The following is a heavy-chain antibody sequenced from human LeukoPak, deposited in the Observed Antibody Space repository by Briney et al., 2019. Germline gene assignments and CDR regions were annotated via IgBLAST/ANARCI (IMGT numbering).Heavy chain of an antibody. CDR3: AREDRATVTTFYYYYYMDV. J-gene: IGHJ6*03. V-gene: IGHV4-4*07. Sequence: SETLSLTCNVSGGSISSHFWSWIRQPARKGPEWIGRISTSGSTNYNPSLKSRVTMSVDTSKNQFSLKLSSVTAADTAVYYCAREDRATVTTFYYYYYMDVWGKGTTVTVSS. D-gene: IGHD4-17*01. CDR1: GGSISSHF. CDR2: ISTSGST.